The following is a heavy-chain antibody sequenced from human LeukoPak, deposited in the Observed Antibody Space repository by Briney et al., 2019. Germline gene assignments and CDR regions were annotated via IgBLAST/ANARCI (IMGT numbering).Heavy chain of an antibody. CDR3: ARSRYGSGSYCFGY. D-gene: IGHD3-10*01. CDR2: INPSSGGT. V-gene: IGHV1-2*02. J-gene: IGHJ4*02. Sequence: ASVKVSCKASGYTFTGYYMHWVRQAPGQGLEWMGWINPSSGGTNYAQKFQGRVTMTRDTSISTAYMELSRLRSDDTAVYYCARSRYGSGSYCFGYWGQGTLVTVSS. CDR1: GYTFTGYY.